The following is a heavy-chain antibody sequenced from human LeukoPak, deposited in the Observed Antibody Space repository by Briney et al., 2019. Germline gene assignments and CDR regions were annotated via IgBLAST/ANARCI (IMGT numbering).Heavy chain of an antibody. J-gene: IGHJ4*02. Sequence: SETLSLTCTVSGGSISSSSYYWGWIRQPPGKGLEWLGYIYYSGSTNYNPSLKSRVTISVDTSKNHFSLKLSSVTAADTAVYYCARADMVRGVLGYWGQGTLVTVSS. CDR2: IYYSGST. V-gene: IGHV4-61*05. D-gene: IGHD3-10*01. CDR1: GGSISSSSYY. CDR3: ARADMVRGVLGY.